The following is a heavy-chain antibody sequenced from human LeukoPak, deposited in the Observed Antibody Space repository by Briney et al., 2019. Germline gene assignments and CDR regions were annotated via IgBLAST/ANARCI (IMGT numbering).Heavy chain of an antibody. J-gene: IGHJ4*02. CDR2: INPNSGGT. V-gene: IGHV1-2*02. Sequence: ASEKVSCKASGYTFTGYYMHWVRQAPGQGLEWMGWINPNSGGTNYAQKFQGRVTMTRDTSISTAYMELSRLRSDDTAVYYCARADDYYYDSSGYLHYWGQGTLVTVSS. D-gene: IGHD3-22*01. CDR3: ARADDYYYDSSGYLHY. CDR1: GYTFTGYY.